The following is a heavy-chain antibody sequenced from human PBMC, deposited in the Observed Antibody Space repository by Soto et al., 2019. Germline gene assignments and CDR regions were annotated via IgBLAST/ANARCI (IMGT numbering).Heavy chain of an antibody. D-gene: IGHD5-12*01. CDR2: IHHSGRA. Sequence: QVLVQDSGPGLLKPSGTLSLTCAVSGGSISTIDWWSWVRQPPGKGLEWIAEIHHSGRAHYNPSPQGRVAISVALAKTQLSLSVASVTAANTAVYYSVRAGGYDSEVCWGPGTLVTVSS. CDR3: VRAGGYDSEVC. CDR1: GGSISTIDW. J-gene: IGHJ1*01. V-gene: IGHV4-4*02.